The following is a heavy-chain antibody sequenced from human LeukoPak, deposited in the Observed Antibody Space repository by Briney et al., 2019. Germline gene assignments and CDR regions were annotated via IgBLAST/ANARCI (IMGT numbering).Heavy chain of an antibody. V-gene: IGHV4-61*01. CDR3: ARDSKYTPVLLWFGELSPVGYFDY. Sequence: SETLSLTCAVSGGSISSGRYYWSWIRQPPGKGLEWIGYIYYSGSTNYNPSLKSRVTISVDTSKNQFSLKLSSVTAADTAVYYCARDSKYTPVLLWFGELSPVGYFDYWGQGTLVTVSS. J-gene: IGHJ4*02. CDR2: IYYSGST. CDR1: GGSISSGRYY. D-gene: IGHD3-10*01.